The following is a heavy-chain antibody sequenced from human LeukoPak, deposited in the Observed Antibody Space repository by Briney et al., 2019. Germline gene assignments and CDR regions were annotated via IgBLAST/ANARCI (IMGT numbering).Heavy chain of an antibody. CDR1: GGSISNYY. D-gene: IGHD3-22*01. CDR3: AKVSDRDSSGYYWGFEY. V-gene: IGHV4-59*08. Sequence: SETLSLTCTVSGGSISNYYWGWVRQPPGKALEWIGYIYYSGSTNYNPSLKSRVTISVDTSRNQFSLKLTSVTAADTAVYYCAKVSDRDSSGYYWGFEYWGQGTLVTVSS. J-gene: IGHJ4*02. CDR2: IYYSGST.